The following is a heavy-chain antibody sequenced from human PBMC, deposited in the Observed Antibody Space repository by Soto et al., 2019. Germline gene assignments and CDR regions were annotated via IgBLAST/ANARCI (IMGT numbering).Heavy chain of an antibody. CDR3: ARADPAASVGY. Sequence: PSETLSLTCTVSGGSMSSHYWTWLRQSPGKGLEWIGYISYSGSTYYNPSLKSRVSISADTSKNQFSLRMNSMIAADTAVYYCARADPAASVGYWGQGTQVTVSS. CDR1: GGSMSSHY. D-gene: IGHD2-2*01. CDR2: ISYSGST. J-gene: IGHJ4*02. V-gene: IGHV4-59*11.